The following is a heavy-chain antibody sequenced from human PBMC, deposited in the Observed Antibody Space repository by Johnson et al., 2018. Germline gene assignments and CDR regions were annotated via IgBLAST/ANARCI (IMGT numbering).Heavy chain of an antibody. CDR3: ARDWLRGSYTVDI. Sequence: QVQLVQSGGGVVQPGRSLRLSCAASGFNFSTYSIPWVRKAQGKGLEWVAVISSEGNKESYADSLKGRFTISRDNSKNTLYVQMNSLRAEVTAVYYFARDWLRGSYTVDIWGQGTMVTVSS. CDR2: ISSEGNKE. V-gene: IGHV3-30*14. J-gene: IGHJ3*02. D-gene: IGHD3-10*01. CDR1: GFNFSTYS.